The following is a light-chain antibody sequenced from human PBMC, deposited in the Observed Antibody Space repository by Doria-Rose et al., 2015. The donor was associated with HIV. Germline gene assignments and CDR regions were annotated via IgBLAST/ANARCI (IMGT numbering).Light chain of an antibody. CDR3: HQYGTSWT. CDR1: QSFSSTY. CDR2: DGS. V-gene: IGKV3-20*01. Sequence: EIVITQSPGTLSLSPGERATLSCRASQSFSSTYLAWYQQKPGQAPGLLIYDGSTRATGIPDRSSASGSGTDFTLTINRLEPEDFALYYCHQYGTSWTFGQGTKVEI. J-gene: IGKJ1*01.